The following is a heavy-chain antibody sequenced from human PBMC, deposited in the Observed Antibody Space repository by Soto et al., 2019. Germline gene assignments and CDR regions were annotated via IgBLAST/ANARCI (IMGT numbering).Heavy chain of an antibody. V-gene: IGHV3-15*01. CDR3: TTGLSNGYYNFDY. J-gene: IGHJ4*02. CDR2: IKGEADGGTT. D-gene: IGHD3-22*01. CDR1: GFTFSNAW. Sequence: HLVESGGGLIKPGGSLRLSCAASGFTFSNAWMSWVRQAPGKGLEWVGRIKGEADGGTTDYAAPVKGRIIISRDHSKDTLYLQMNSLKTEDTAVYYCTTGLSNGYYNFDYWGQGTPVTVSS.